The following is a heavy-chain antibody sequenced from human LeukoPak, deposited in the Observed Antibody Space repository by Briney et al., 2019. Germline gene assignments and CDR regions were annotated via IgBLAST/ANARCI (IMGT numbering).Heavy chain of an antibody. CDR2: IYTSGST. CDR1: GGSISSYY. Sequence: SETLSLTCTVSGGSISSYYRSWIRQPPGKGLEWIGYIYTSGSTNYNPSLKSRVTISVDTSKNQFSLKLSSVTAADTAVYYCARLYYDSSGYYYTFDYWGQGTLVTVSS. D-gene: IGHD3-22*01. J-gene: IGHJ4*02. CDR3: ARLYYDSSGYYYTFDY. V-gene: IGHV4-4*09.